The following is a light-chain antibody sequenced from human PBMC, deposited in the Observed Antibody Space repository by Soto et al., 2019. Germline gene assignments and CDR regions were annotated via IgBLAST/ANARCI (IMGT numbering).Light chain of an antibody. CDR3: QQYNSYPIT. Sequence: DIHMTQSPSSLSVSVGDRVTITCRTSQNINAWLAWYQQRPGQAPKLLIYDASTVQSGVPSRFSGSGSGTEFTLTISSLQPDDSATYYCQQYNSYPITFGQGTRLEIK. CDR1: QNINAW. CDR2: DAS. J-gene: IGKJ5*01. V-gene: IGKV1-5*01.